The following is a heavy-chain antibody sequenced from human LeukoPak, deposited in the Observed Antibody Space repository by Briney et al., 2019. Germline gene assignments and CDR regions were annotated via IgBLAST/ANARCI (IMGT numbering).Heavy chain of an antibody. Sequence: SETLFLTCAVYGGSFRGYHWGWIPQPPGKGLEWVGEINHSGSTNYNPSLKSRVTISVDTSKNQFSLKLSSVTAAETAVYYCARRTYYRNYYFDYWGQGTLVTVSS. CDR1: GGSFRGYH. CDR3: ARRTYYRNYYFDY. V-gene: IGHV4-34*01. CDR2: INHSGST. D-gene: IGHD3-10*01. J-gene: IGHJ4*02.